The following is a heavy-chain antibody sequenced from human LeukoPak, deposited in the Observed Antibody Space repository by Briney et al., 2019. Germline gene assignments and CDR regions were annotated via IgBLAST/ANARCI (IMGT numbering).Heavy chain of an antibody. CDR2: IYHSGST. CDR1: GGSISSGGYS. Sequence: SETLSLTCAVSGGSISSGGYSWSWIRQPPGKGLEWIGYIYHSGSTHYNPSLKSRVTISVDRSKNQFSLKLSSVTAADTAVYYCARVNYDFWSGLNWYFDLWGRGTLVTVSS. J-gene: IGHJ2*01. CDR3: ARVNYDFWSGLNWYFDL. V-gene: IGHV4-30-2*01. D-gene: IGHD3-3*01.